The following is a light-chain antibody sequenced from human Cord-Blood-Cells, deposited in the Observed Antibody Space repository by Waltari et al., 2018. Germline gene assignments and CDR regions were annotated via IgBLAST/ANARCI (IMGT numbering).Light chain of an antibody. CDR3: QQYGSSPWT. Sequence: EIVLTKSPGTLSLSPGERATLSCRARQSVSSSYLSWYQQKPGQAPRLLIYGASSRATGIPYRFSGSGSGTDFTRTISRLEPEDFAVYYCQQYGSSPWTFGQGTKVEIK. CDR1: QSVSSSY. CDR2: GAS. V-gene: IGKV3-20*01. J-gene: IGKJ1*01.